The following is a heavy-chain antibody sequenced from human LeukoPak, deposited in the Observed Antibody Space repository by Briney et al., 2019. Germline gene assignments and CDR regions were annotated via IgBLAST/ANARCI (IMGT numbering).Heavy chain of an antibody. CDR2: ISWNSGSI. J-gene: IGHJ3*02. Sequence: PGGSLRLSCAASGFTFDDYAMHWVRQAPGKGLEWVSGISWNSGSIGYADPVKGRFTISRDNAKNSLFLQMNSLRAEDMALYYCAKDEFVASDFTGAFDIWGQGTMVTVSS. V-gene: IGHV3-9*03. CDR1: GFTFDDYA. CDR3: AKDEFVASDFTGAFDI. D-gene: IGHD2-8*02.